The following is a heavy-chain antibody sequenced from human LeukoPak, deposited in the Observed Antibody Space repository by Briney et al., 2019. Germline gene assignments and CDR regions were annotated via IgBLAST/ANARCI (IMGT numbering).Heavy chain of an antibody. CDR1: GGSLISYY. J-gene: IGHJ3*02. Sequence: SETLSLTCTVSGGSLISYYWSWIRQPPGKGLEWIGYIYHSGNSNYNPSLKSRVTMSLDTSKNQFSLKLSSVTAADTAVYYCARVAHRETHAFDIWGQGTMVTVSS. CDR3: ARVAHRETHAFDI. CDR2: IYHSGNS. V-gene: IGHV4-59*12.